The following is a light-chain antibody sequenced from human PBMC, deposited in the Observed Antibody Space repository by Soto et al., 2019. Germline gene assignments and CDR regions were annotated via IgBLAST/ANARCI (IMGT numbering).Light chain of an antibody. V-gene: IGLV1-47*01. CDR2: KND. J-gene: IGLJ2*01. CDR3: AVWSDSLIATV. CDR1: NPNIGGNY. Sequence: QAVVTQPPSVSGTPGQRVTISCSGSNPNIGGNYVYWYHQFPQSAPKLLIYKNDQRPSGVPDRFSGSKSGTSASLAISGLRSDDEGDYYCAVWSDSLIATVFGGGTKLTVL.